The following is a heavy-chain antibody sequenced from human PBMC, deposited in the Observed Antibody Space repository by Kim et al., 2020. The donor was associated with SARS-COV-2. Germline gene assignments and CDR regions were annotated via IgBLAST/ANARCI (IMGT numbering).Heavy chain of an antibody. V-gene: IGHV3-23*01. J-gene: IGHJ4*02. D-gene: IGHD6-13*01. Sequence: GGSLRLSCAASGFTFSSYAMSWVRQAPGKGLEWVSAISGSGGSTYSADSVKGRFTISRANSKNTLYLQMNSLRAEDTGVYYCARIRYSSSWTRYFDYWGQGTLVTVSS. CDR2: ISGSGGST. CDR1: GFTFSSYA. CDR3: ARIRYSSSWTRYFDY.